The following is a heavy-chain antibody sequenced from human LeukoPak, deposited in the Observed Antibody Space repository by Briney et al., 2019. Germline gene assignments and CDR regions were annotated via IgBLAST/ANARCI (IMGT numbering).Heavy chain of an antibody. CDR1: GFTFSSYS. J-gene: IGHJ4*02. CDR3: AREGYFGELLN. Sequence: GGSLRLSCAASGFTFSSYSMNWVRQAPGKGLEWVSSISSSSSYIYYADSVKGRFTIYRDNAKNALYLQMNSLRAEDTAVYYCAREGYFGELLNWGQGTLVTVSS. D-gene: IGHD3-10*01. CDR2: ISSSSSYI. V-gene: IGHV3-21*01.